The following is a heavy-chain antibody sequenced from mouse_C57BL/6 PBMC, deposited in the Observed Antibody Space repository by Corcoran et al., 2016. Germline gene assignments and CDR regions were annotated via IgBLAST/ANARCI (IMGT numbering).Heavy chain of an antibody. J-gene: IGHJ1*03. CDR2: INTYSGVP. V-gene: IGHV9-3*01. CDR3: ANLRSLYWYFDV. CDR1: GYTFTTYG. Sequence: QIQLVQSGPELKKPGETVKISCKASGYTFTTYGMSWVKQAPGKGLKWMGWINTYSGVPTYADDFKGRFAFSLETSASTAYLQINNLKNEDTATYFCANLRSLYWYFDVWGTGTTVTVSS. D-gene: IGHD6-1*01.